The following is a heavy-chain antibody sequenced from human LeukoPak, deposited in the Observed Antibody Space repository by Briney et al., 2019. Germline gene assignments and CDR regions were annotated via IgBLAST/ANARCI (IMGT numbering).Heavy chain of an antibody. V-gene: IGHV3-23*01. D-gene: IGHD3-3*01. Sequence: PGGSLRLSCAASGFTFSSYAMSWVRQAPGKGLEWVSAISRSGRSTYYADSVKGRFTISRDNSKNTLYLQMNSLRAEDTAVYYCAKSRPVLRFLEWLGGGDAFDIWGQGTMVTVSS. CDR1: GFTFSSYA. CDR3: AKSRPVLRFLEWLGGGDAFDI. J-gene: IGHJ3*02. CDR2: ISRSGRST.